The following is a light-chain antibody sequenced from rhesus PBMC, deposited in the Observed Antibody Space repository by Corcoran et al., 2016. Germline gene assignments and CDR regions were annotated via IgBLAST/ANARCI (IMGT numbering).Light chain of an antibody. J-gene: IGKJ3*01. CDR2: GAS. CDR3: QQYSSSPFA. Sequence: QVILTQSPATLSLSPGERATLSCRASQSVSSYLAWYQQKPGQAPRLLIYGASSRAPGIPDRFSGRGAGTEFTLTISSLGPEIFAVYYCQQYSSSPFAFGPGAKLDVK. V-gene: IGKV3-53*01. CDR1: QSVSSY.